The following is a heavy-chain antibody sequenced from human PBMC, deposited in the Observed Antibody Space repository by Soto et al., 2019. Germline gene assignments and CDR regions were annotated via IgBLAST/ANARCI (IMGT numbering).Heavy chain of an antibody. CDR1: GGSISSSSYY. CDR3: AREGLLYDSSGYYRFDY. J-gene: IGHJ4*02. CDR2: IYYSGST. V-gene: IGHV4-39*02. D-gene: IGHD3-22*01. Sequence: QLQLQESGPGLVKPSETLSLTCTVSGGSISSSSYYWGWIRQPPGKGLEWIGSIYYSGSTYYNPSLKSRVTISVDTSKNQFSLKLSSVTAADTAVYYCAREGLLYDSSGYYRFDYWGQGTLVTVSS.